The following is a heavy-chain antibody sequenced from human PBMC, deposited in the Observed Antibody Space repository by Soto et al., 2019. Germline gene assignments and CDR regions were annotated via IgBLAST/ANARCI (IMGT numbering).Heavy chain of an antibody. CDR3: ARQDDILTGYLPDY. Sequence: SETLSLTCTVSGGSISSSSYYWGWIRQPPGKGLEWIGSIYYSGSTYYNPSLKSRVTISVDTSKNQFSLKLSSVTAADTAVYYCARQDDILTGYLPDYWGQGTLVTVSS. J-gene: IGHJ4*02. CDR1: GGSISSSSYY. V-gene: IGHV4-39*01. CDR2: IYYSGST. D-gene: IGHD3-9*01.